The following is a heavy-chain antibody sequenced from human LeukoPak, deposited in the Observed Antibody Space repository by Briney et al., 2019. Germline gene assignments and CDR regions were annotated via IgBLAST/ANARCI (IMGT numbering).Heavy chain of an antibody. J-gene: IGHJ2*01. V-gene: IGHV4-30-4*08. Sequence: SETLSLTCTVSGGSISSGDYYWSWLRQPPGKGLEWIGYIYYSGSTYYNPSLKSRVTISVDTSKNQFSLKLSSVTAADTAVYYCARGFKYYDILTATSLHSYFDLWGRGTLVTVSS. D-gene: IGHD3-9*01. CDR2: IYYSGST. CDR3: ARGFKYYDILTATSLHSYFDL. CDR1: GGSISSGDYY.